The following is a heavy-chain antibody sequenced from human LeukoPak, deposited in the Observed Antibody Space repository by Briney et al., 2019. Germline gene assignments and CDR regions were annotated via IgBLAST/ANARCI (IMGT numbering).Heavy chain of an antibody. CDR3: ARDSYYYDSSGYYYYCYYMDV. V-gene: IGHV3-7*01. CDR2: IKQDGSEK. Sequence: GGSLRLSCAASGFTFSSYWMSWVRQAPGKGLEWVANIKQDGSEKYYVDSVKGRFTISRDNAKNSLYLQMNSLRAEDTAVYYCARDSYYYDSSGYYYYCYYMDVWGKGTTVTVSS. D-gene: IGHD3-22*01. J-gene: IGHJ6*03. CDR1: GFTFSSYW.